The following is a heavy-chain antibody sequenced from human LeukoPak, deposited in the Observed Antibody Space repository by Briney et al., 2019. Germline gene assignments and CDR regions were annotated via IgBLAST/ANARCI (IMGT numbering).Heavy chain of an antibody. V-gene: IGHV1-8*01. CDR1: GYTFTSNN. D-gene: IGHD4/OR15-4a*01. J-gene: IGHJ6*04. CDR2: MNPNNGNT. Sequence: ASVKVSCKASGYTFTSNNIDWVRQAPGQGLEWMGWMNPNNGNTGYAQKFQGRATMTRDISITTAYMELSSLGSEDTAVCYCARAVTNYNPLDVWGKGTSVTVSS. CDR3: ARAVTNYNPLDV.